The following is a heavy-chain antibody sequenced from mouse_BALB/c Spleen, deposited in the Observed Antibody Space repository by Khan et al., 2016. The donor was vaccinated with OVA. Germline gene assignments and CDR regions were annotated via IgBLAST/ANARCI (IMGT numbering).Heavy chain of an antibody. Sequence: VQLQESGAELAKPGASVKMSCKASGYTFINYWILWVKQRPGQGLEWIGYINPSTAYTEYNQNFKDKATLTADKSSRTAYMQLSSLTSEDSAVYYCARRGRRWDFDCWGQGTTLTVSS. V-gene: IGHV1-7*01. D-gene: IGHD1-1*01. CDR3: ARRGRRWDFDC. CDR2: INPSTAYT. J-gene: IGHJ2*01. CDR1: GYTFINYW.